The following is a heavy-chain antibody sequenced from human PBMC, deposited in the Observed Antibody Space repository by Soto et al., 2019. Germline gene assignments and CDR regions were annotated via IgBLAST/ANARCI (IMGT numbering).Heavy chain of an antibody. CDR1: GYTFTGFY. V-gene: IGHV1-2*04. D-gene: IGHD5-12*01. CDR2: INPNTSGT. CDR3: ARDLWGYSGIKGYFYGMDV. J-gene: IGHJ6*02. Sequence: QVQLVQSGAEVKKPGASVKVSCKASGYTFTGFYMHWVRQAPGQGPAWMGWINPNTSGTSYAQKFQGWVTLTRDTSINTAYMELSRLSSDDTAVYYCARDLWGYSGIKGYFYGMDVWGQGTTVTISS.